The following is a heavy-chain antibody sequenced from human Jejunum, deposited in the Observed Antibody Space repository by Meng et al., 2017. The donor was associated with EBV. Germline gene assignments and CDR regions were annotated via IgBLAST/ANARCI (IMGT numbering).Heavy chain of an antibody. D-gene: IGHD3-22*01. CDR3: ARVVDYYERSGYPDF. Sequence: QGPAPGLVKLSENFAPPSIVFVGSFSTASYYWSWIRQSPGKGLEWIGYNYYSGNTNYNPSLKSRATITVDTSKNQFSLKLSSVTAADTAVYYCARVVDYYERSGYPDFWGQGTLVTVSS. CDR1: VGSFSTASYY. V-gene: IGHV4-61*01. CDR2: NYYSGNT. J-gene: IGHJ4*02.